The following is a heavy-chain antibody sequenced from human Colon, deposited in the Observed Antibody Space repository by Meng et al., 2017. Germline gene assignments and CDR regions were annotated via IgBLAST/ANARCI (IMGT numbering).Heavy chain of an antibody. CDR3: ARVNGDFDEAWFDP. CDR1: GGSGSSGDYY. Sequence: GPLQESGPGLVRPSETLSLTCTVSGGSGSSGDYYWSWIRQPPGKGLEWLGYVYYTGNTNYNPSLKNRVTISLDTSNNQFSLKLTSMTAADAAIYYCARVNGDFDEAWFDPWGQGTLVTVSS. D-gene: IGHD2-21*02. J-gene: IGHJ5*02. CDR2: VYYTGNT. V-gene: IGHV4-61*08.